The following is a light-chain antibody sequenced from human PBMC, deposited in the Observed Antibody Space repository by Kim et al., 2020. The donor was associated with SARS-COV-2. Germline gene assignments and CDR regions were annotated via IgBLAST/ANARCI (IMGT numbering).Light chain of an antibody. V-gene: IGKV1-39*01. CDR3: QHSTT. CDR1: QSISSY. CDR2: TAS. Sequence: SSLTASVGDRVTNTCRASQSISSYLNWYQHKPGKAPNLLFYTASSVQSGVPSRCSGSGSGTDFTLTISSLQPGDFATDYCQHSTTFGQGTKVDIK. J-gene: IGKJ1*01.